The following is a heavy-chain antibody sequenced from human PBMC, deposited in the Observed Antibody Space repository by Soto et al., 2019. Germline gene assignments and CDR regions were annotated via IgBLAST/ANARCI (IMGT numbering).Heavy chain of an antibody. CDR3: ARVDTSGVEVVREY. CDR2: ISGFNGQT. D-gene: IGHD3-10*01. CDR1: FNTFSIHG. Sequence: ASVXVSFRAFFNTFSIHGFSFVRQAPGQGLDWIGWISGFNGQTNYALKFQGRVTLTTDASTSTAYMELRSLRSDDTAVYFCARVDTSGVEVVREYWGQGTL. V-gene: IGHV1-18*01. J-gene: IGHJ4*02.